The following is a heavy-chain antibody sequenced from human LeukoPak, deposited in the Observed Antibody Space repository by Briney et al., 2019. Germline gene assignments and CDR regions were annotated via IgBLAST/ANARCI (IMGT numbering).Heavy chain of an antibody. V-gene: IGHV4-4*08. J-gene: IGHJ4*02. CDR2: IYYSGSS. D-gene: IGHD3-9*01. Sequence: SETLSLTCTVSGGSISSYYWSWIRQPPGKGLEWIGYIYYSGSSYYNPSLKSRVTISVDTSKNQFSLQLSSVTAADTAVYYCAREGIYYDILTGYDYWGQGTLVTVSS. CDR3: AREGIYYDILTGYDY. CDR1: GGSISSYY.